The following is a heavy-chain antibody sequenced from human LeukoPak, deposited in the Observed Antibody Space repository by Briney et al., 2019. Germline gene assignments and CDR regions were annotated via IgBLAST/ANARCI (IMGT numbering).Heavy chain of an antibody. Sequence: RGESLKISCKASLYSFNAYWVAWVRQMPGKGLEWMGIIFPADSDTRYSPSFQGQVTISVDKSINTAYLQWSSLKASDTAMYYCARHRYFQLWGQGTLVTVSS. CDR2: IFPADSDT. J-gene: IGHJ1*01. CDR1: LYSFNAYW. CDR3: ARHRYFQL. V-gene: IGHV5-51*01.